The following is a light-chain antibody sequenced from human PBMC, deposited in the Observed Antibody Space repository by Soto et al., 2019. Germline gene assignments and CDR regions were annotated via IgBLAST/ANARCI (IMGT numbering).Light chain of an antibody. V-gene: IGKV1-6*01. Sequence: AIQMTQSPSSLSASVGDRVTITCRASQGIRNDLGWYQQKPGKAPKLLIYAASSLQSGVPSRFGGRRSVKEFTLPISSLQPEDFATYYCRQEYTCPLLTFGGGTKVEIK. J-gene: IGKJ4*02. CDR2: AAS. CDR1: QGIRND. CDR3: RQEYTCPLLT.